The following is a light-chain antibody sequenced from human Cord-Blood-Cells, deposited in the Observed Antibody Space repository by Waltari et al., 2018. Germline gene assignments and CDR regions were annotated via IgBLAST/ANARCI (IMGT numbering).Light chain of an antibody. Sequence: VGDRVTITCRASQSISSWLAWYQQKPGKAPKLLIYKASSLESGVPSRFSGSGSGTEFTLTISSLQPDDFATYYCQQYNSYSYSFGQGTKLEIK. CDR1: QSISSW. CDR3: QQYNSYSYS. CDR2: KAS. V-gene: IGKV1-5*03. J-gene: IGKJ2*03.